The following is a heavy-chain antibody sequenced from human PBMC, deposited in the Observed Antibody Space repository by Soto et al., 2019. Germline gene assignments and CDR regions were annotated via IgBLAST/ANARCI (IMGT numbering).Heavy chain of an antibody. CDR2: MYYTGNK. D-gene: IGHD6-6*01. Sequence: SETLSLTCTVSGGSISSSTYNCDWISQPPGKGLEWIGAMYYTGNKNYNPSLESRVTMSVDTSKNQFSLKLSSVTPTDTAVYYCARRSSSSLGSLFDPWGRGILVTVSS. CDR1: GGSISSSTYN. CDR3: ARRSSSSLGSLFDP. J-gene: IGHJ5*02. V-gene: IGHV4-39*01.